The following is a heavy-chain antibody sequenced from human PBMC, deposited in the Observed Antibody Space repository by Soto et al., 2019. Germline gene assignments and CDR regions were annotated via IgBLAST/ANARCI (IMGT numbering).Heavy chain of an antibody. J-gene: IGHJ4*02. CDR1: GFTFSDHY. CDR3: VLWPPYYFDY. CDR2: IRNKTKRYTT. D-gene: IGHD3-10*01. V-gene: IGHV3-72*01. Sequence: PGGSLRLSCAASGFTFSDHYMDWVRQAPGKGLEWVGRIRNKTKRYTTDYAASVNGRFTISRDDSENSVHLQMNSLKTEDTAVYYCVLWPPYYFDYWGQGTLVTVSS.